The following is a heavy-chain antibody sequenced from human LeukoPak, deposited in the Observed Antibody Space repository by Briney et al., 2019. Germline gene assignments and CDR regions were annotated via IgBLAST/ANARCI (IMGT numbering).Heavy chain of an antibody. Sequence: SETLSLTCTVSGGSISSYYWSWIRQPPRKGLEWIGYIYYSGSTNYNPSLKSRVTISVDTSKNQFSLKLSSVTAADTAVYYCAITQRYSSGWYACYWGQGTLVTVSS. CDR2: IYYSGST. J-gene: IGHJ4*02. V-gene: IGHV4-59*08. CDR1: GGSISSYY. D-gene: IGHD6-19*01. CDR3: AITQRYSSGWYACY.